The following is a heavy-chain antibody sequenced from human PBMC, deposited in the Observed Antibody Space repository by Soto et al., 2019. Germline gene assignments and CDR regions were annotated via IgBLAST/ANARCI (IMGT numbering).Heavy chain of an antibody. CDR2: IWYDASKQ. D-gene: IGHD2-15*01. CDR3: AAWAEGATEVH. J-gene: IGHJ4*02. V-gene: IGHV3-33*01. CDR1: GFSFSVYG. Sequence: PGGSLILSWETSGFSFSVYGMHWVRQAPGKGLEWVAVIWYDASKQFYAASVEGRFTISRDNSKAILYLQMNSLRAEDTAVYYCAAWAEGATEVHWGQGTLVTVSS.